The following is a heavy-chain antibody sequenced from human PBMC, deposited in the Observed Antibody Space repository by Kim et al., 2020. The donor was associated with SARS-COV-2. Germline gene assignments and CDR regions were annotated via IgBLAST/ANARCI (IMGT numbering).Heavy chain of an antibody. V-gene: IGHV4-34*01. CDR3: ARGSRPSSGHHSLHY. CDR1: GGSFSGYY. Sequence: SETLSLTCAVYGGSFSGYYWTWIRQSPEKGLEWIGEINHAGGTNYNPSLKSRVTISVDTSKNPFSLKVTSVTAADTAPYYCARGSRPSSGHHSLHYWGQG. D-gene: IGHD3-22*01. J-gene: IGHJ4*02. CDR2: INHAGGT.